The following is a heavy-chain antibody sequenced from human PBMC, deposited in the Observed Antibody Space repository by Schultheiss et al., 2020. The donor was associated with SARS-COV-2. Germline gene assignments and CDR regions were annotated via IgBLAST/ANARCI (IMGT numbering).Heavy chain of an antibody. J-gene: IGHJ6*03. D-gene: IGHD3-3*01. V-gene: IGHV4-59*12. CDR1: GGSISSYY. CDR3: ARVRRDFGVPHLGYYYYMDV. CDR2: IYYSGST. Sequence: SETLSLTCTVSGGSISSYYWSWIRQPPGKGLEWIGSIYYSGSTNYNPSLKSRVTISVDTSKNQFSLKLSSVTAADTAVYYCARVRRDFGVPHLGYYYYMDVWGKGTTVTVSS.